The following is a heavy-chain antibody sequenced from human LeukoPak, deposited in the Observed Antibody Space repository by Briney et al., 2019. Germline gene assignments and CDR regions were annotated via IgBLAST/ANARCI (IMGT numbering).Heavy chain of an antibody. CDR3: ARGSCSGGSCYSVSWFDP. V-gene: IGHV4-59*01. D-gene: IGHD2-15*01. CDR2: IYYSGST. CDR1: GGSISSYY. J-gene: IGHJ5*02. Sequence: SETLSLTCTVSGGSISSYYWSWIRQPPGKGLEWIGYIYYSGSTNYNPSLKSRVTISVDTSKNQFSLKLSSVTAADTAVYYCARGSCSGGSCYSVSWFDPWGQGTLVTVSS.